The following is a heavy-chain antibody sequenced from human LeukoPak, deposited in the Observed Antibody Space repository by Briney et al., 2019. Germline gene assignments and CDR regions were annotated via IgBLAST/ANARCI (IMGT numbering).Heavy chain of an antibody. Sequence: PSETLSLTCAVFGGSFSGYYWNWVRQPPGKGLEWIGEIFHSGSTTYNPSLKGRVTMSIDTSKNQFSLNLTSVTVADTAVYYCTRGLRGVGIAAKWGQGTLVTVPS. CDR1: GGSFSGYY. J-gene: IGHJ4*02. D-gene: IGHD6-13*01. CDR2: IFHSGST. V-gene: IGHV4-34*01. CDR3: TRGLRGVGIAAK.